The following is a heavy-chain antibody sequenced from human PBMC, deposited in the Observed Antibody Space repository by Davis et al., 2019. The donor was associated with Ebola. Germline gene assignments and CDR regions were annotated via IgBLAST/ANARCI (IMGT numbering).Heavy chain of an antibody. V-gene: IGHV3-23*01. CDR2: ISGSGGST. CDR1: GFTFSSYA. J-gene: IGHJ6*02. D-gene: IGHD3-3*01. Sequence: GESLKISCAASGFTFSSYAMSWVRQAPGKGLEWVSAISGSGGSTYYADSVKGRITISRDNSKNTLYLQMNSLRAEDTAVYYCARDRNYDVWSDWGAMDVWGQGTTVTVSS. CDR3: ARDRNYDVWSDWGAMDV.